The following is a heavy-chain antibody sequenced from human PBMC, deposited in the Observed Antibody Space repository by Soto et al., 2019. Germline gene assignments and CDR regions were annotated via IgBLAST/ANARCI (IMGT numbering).Heavy chain of an antibody. J-gene: IGHJ4*02. CDR1: GFTFSSYS. CDR3: ARDDVQLWPSFDY. V-gene: IGHV3-21*01. CDR2: ISSSSSYI. D-gene: IGHD5-18*01. Sequence: GGSLRLSCAASGFTFSSYSMNWVRQAPGKGLEWVSSISSSSSYIYYADSVKGRFTISRDNAKNSLYLQMNSLRAEDTAVYYCARDDVQLWPSFDYWGQGTLVTVSS.